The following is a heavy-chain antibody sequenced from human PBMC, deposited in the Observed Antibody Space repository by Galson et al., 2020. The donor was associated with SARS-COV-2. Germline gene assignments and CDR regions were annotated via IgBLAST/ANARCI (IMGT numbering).Heavy chain of an antibody. D-gene: IGHD3-22*01. Sequence: SVKVSCKASGGTFSSYAISWVRQAPGQGLEWMGRIIPILGIANYAQKFQGRVTITADKSTSTAYMELSSLRSEDTAVYYCARDDHNWNDSTYYYDSSGYYYWGQGTLVTVSS. CDR2: IIPILGIA. J-gene: IGHJ4*02. V-gene: IGHV1-69*04. CDR1: GGTFSSYA. CDR3: ARDDHNWNDSTYYYDSSGYYY.